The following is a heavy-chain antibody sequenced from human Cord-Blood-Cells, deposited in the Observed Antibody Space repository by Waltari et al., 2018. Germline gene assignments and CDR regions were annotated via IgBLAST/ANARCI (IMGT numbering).Heavy chain of an antibody. J-gene: IGHJ3*02. CDR2: ISYDGSNK. Sequence: QVQLVESGGGVVQPGRSLRLSCAASGFTFSSYGMQWVRQAPGKGLEWVAVISYDGSNKYYADSVKGRFTISRDNSKNTLYLQMNSLRAEDTAVYYCANILGSPLPTRYSSGWYADDAFDIWGQGTMVTVSS. CDR3: ANILGSPLPTRYSSGWYADDAFDI. D-gene: IGHD6-19*01. V-gene: IGHV3-30*18. CDR1: GFTFSSYG.